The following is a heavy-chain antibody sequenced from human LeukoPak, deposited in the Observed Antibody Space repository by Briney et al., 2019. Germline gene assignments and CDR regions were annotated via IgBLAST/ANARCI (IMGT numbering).Heavy chain of an antibody. CDR3: ARGLGTLPPGGY. CDR2: INHSGST. CDR1: GGSFSGYY. J-gene: IGHJ4*02. V-gene: IGHV4-34*01. Sequence: PSETLSLTCAVYGGSFSGYYWNWIRQPPGKGLEWIGEINHSGSTNYNPSLKSRVTISVDTSKNQFSLKSNSVTAADTAVYYCARGLGTLPPGGYWGQGTLVTVSS. D-gene: IGHD4-23*01.